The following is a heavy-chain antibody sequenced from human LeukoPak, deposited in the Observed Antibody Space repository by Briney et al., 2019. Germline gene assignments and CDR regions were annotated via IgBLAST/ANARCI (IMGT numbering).Heavy chain of an antibody. Sequence: PGGSLRLSCAASGFTFSTYWMTWVRQAPGKGLEWVANIKWDGIETYYVDSVKGRFAISRNNAKNSLYLQMNNLRDEDTAVYYCTRDPTHYYYDTTGYLGSDYWGQGTLVTVSS. V-gene: IGHV3-7*01. D-gene: IGHD3-22*01. CDR1: GFTFSTYW. CDR3: TRDPTHYYYDTTGYLGSDY. J-gene: IGHJ4*02. CDR2: IKWDGIET.